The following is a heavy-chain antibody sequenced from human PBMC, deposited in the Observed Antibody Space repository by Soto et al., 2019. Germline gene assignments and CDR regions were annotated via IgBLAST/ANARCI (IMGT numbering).Heavy chain of an antibody. D-gene: IGHD7-27*01. J-gene: IGHJ6*03. CDR3: ASGLLNGASYYYYMDV. V-gene: IGHV1-3*01. Sequence: ASVKVSCKASGYTFTSYAMHWVRQAPGQRLEWMGWINAGNGNTKYSQKFQGRVTITRDTSASTAYMELSSLRSEDTAVYYCASGLLNGASYYYYMDVWGKGTTVTVS. CDR2: INAGNGNT. CDR1: GYTFTSYA.